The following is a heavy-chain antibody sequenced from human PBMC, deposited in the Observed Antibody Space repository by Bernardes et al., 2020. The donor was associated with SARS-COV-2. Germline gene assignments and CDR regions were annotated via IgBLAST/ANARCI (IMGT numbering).Heavy chain of an antibody. CDR1: GGSISSSNW. CDR2: IYHSGST. CDR3: ARVYGSGSHPIDY. Sequence: TLSLTCAVSGGSISSSNWWSWVRQPPGKGLEWIGEIYHSGSTNYNPSLKSRVTISVDKSKNQFSLKLSSVTAADTAVYYCARVYGSGSHPIDYWGQGTLVTVSS. J-gene: IGHJ4*02. V-gene: IGHV4-4*02. D-gene: IGHD3-10*01.